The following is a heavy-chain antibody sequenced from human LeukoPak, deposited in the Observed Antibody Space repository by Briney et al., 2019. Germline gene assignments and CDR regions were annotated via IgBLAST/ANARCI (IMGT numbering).Heavy chain of an antibody. J-gene: IGHJ4*02. V-gene: IGHV3-30*02. CDR3: AKLVLRYFDWLMDY. CDR2: IWYDGSNK. Sequence: GGSLRLSCAASGFTFSSYGMHWVRQAPGKGLEWVAFIWYDGSNKYYADSVKGRFTISRDNSKNTLYLQMNSLRAEDTAVYYCAKLVLRYFDWLMDYWGQGTLVTVSS. D-gene: IGHD3-9*01. CDR1: GFTFSSYG.